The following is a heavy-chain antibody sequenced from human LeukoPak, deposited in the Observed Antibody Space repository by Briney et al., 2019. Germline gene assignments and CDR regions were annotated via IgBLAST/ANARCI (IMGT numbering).Heavy chain of an antibody. CDR1: GFTVSSNY. Sequence: HLGGSLRLSCAASGFTVSSNYMSWVRQAPGKGLEWVSVIYSGGSIYYADSVKGRLTISRHNSKNTLYLQMNSLRAEDTAVYYCARDLWAGTTVTTGVSKPIYYYYGMDVWGQGTTVTVSS. D-gene: IGHD4-17*01. J-gene: IGHJ6*02. CDR3: ARDLWAGTTVTTGVSKPIYYYYGMDV. CDR2: IYSGGSI. V-gene: IGHV3-53*04.